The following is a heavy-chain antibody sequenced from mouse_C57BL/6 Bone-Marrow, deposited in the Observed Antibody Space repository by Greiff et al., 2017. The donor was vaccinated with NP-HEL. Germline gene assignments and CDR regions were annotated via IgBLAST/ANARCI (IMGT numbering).Heavy chain of an antibody. Sequence: QVQLQQPGAELVMPGASVKLSCKASGYTFTSYWMHWVKQRPGQGLEWIGEIDPSDSYTNYNQKFKGKSTLTVDKSSSTTYMQLSSLTSEDSAVYYCARGGTAQATRFAYWGQGTLVTVSA. CDR3: ARGGTAQATRFAY. CDR1: GYTFTSYW. J-gene: IGHJ3*01. D-gene: IGHD3-2*02. CDR2: IDPSDSYT. V-gene: IGHV1-69*01.